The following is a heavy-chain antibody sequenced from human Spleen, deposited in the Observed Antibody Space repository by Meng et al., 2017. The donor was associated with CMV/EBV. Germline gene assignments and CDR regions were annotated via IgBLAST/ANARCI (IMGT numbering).Heavy chain of an antibody. CDR1: GGSISSYY. J-gene: IGHJ4*02. V-gene: IGHV4-59*01. CDR2: IYYSGTT. D-gene: IGHD2-8*01. CDR3: ASVRCTNGICYEDY. Sequence: SETLSLTCTVSGGSISSYYWSWIRQPPGRGLEWIGYIYYSGTTNYNPSLKSRVTISIDTSKNQFSLKLSPVTAADTAVYYCASVRCTNGICYEDYWGQGTLVTVSS.